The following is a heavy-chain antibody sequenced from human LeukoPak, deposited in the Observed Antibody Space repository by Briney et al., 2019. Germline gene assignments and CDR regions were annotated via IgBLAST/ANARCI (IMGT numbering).Heavy chain of an antibody. Sequence: PSETLSLTCAVYGGSFSGYYWSWIRQPPGKGLEWIGEINHSGSTNYNPSLKSRVTISVDTSKNQFSLKLSSVTAADTAVYYCAGGLGGYDFWSGYYAAPLDYWGQGTLVTVSS. V-gene: IGHV4-34*01. CDR2: INHSGST. J-gene: IGHJ4*02. D-gene: IGHD3-3*01. CDR3: AGGLGGYDFWSGYYAAPLDY. CDR1: GGSFSGYY.